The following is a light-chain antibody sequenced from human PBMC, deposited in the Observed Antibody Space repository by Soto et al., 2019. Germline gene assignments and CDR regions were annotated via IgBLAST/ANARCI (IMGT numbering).Light chain of an antibody. CDR1: SSDVGGYNY. Sequence: QSVLTQPASVSGSPGQSSTISCTGTSSDVGGYNYVSWYQQHPGKAPKLMIYEVSNRPSGVSNRFSGSKSGNTASLTISGLQAEDEADYYCSSYTSRSPLVVFGGGTKLTVL. CDR2: EVS. V-gene: IGLV2-14*01. J-gene: IGLJ3*02. CDR3: SSYTSRSPLVV.